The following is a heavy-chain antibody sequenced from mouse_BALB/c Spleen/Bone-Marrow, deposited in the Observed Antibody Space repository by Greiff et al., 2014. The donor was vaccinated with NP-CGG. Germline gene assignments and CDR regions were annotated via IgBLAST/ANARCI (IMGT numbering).Heavy chain of an antibody. Sequence: EVKLEESGGGLVQPGGSLKLSCATSGFTFSDYYMYWVRQTPEKRLGWVAYISNGGGSTYYPDTVKGRFTISRDNAKNTLYLQMSRLKSEDTAMYYCARGGIYYGMDYWGQGTSVTVSS. CDR2: ISNGGGST. CDR3: ARGGIYYGMDY. V-gene: IGHV5-12*02. CDR1: GFTFSDYY. J-gene: IGHJ4*01.